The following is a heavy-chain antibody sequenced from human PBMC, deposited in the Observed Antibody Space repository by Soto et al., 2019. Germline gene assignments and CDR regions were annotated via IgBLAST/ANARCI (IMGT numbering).Heavy chain of an antibody. Sequence: EVQLVESGEGLVQPGGSLRLSCAASGFTFSSYAMHWVRQAPGKGLEYVSAISSNGGSTYYADSVKGRFTISRDNSKNTLYLQMGSLRAEDMAVYYCARGSGSYSSHFDYWGQGTLVTVSS. CDR3: ARGSGSYSSHFDY. CDR2: ISSNGGST. J-gene: IGHJ4*02. D-gene: IGHD1-26*01. V-gene: IGHV3-64*02. CDR1: GFTFSSYA.